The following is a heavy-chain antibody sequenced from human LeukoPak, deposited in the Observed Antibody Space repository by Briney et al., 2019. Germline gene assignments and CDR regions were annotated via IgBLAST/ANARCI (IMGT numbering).Heavy chain of an antibody. CDR1: GDSVSSNSAA. CDR3: ARGEGQWPTEWFDP. CDR2: TYCRSKWYN. Sequence: SQTLSLTCAISGDSVSSNSAAWNWIRQSPSRGLEWLGRTYCRSKWYNDYAVSVKSRITINPDTSKNQFSLQLNSVTPEDTAVYYCARGEGQWPTEWFDPWGQGTLVTVP. J-gene: IGHJ5*02. V-gene: IGHV6-1*01. D-gene: IGHD6-19*01.